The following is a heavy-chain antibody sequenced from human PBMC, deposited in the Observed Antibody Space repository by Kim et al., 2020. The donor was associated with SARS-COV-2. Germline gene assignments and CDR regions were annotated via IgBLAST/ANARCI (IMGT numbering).Heavy chain of an antibody. CDR3: ARDLSSSVAKTNYYYYGM. CDR2: IYYSGST. V-gene: IGHV4-59*13. D-gene: IGHD6-6*01. CDR1: GGSISSYY. J-gene: IGHJ6*01. Sequence: SETLSLTCTVSGGSISSYYWSWIRQPPGKGLEWIGYIYYSGSTNYNPSLKSRVTISVDTSKNQFSLKLSSVTAADTAVYYCARDLSSSVAKTNYYYYGM.